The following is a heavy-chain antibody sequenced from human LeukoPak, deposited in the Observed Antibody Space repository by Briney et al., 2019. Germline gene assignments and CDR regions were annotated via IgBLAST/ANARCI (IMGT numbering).Heavy chain of an antibody. CDR3: AKDRWELPQGTFDY. Sequence: GGSLRLSCAASGFTFSGYGIHWVRQAPGKGLEWVAFIRSDGSVKYYADSVRGRFTISRDNSKNSLYLQMNSLRAEDTAVYYCAKDRWELPQGTFDYWGQGTLVTVSS. CDR2: IRSDGSVK. V-gene: IGHV3-30*02. CDR1: GFTFSGYG. D-gene: IGHD1-26*01. J-gene: IGHJ4*02.